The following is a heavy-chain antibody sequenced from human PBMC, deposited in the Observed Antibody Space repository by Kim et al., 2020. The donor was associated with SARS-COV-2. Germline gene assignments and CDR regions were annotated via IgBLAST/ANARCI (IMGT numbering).Heavy chain of an antibody. V-gene: IGHV4-30-2*04. Sequence: TYYNPSLKSRVTISVDTSKNQFPLKLSSVTAADPAVYYCARDPSSLFDYWGQGTLVTVSS. J-gene: IGHJ4*02. D-gene: IGHD6-13*01. CDR2: T. CDR3: ARDPSSLFDY.